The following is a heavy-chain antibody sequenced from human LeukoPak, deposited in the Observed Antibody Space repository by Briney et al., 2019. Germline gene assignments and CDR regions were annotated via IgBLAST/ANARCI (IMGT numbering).Heavy chain of an antibody. J-gene: IGHJ4*02. Sequence: ASLKVSCKASGYTFISYYMHSVRQAPRQALEWMGIINPRSGSTSYAQKFQGRVTMTRDTSTSTVYMELSSLRSEDTAVYYCARDTANYYYDSSGYYFDYWGQGTLVTVSS. V-gene: IGHV1-46*01. CDR3: ARDTANYYYDSSGYYFDY. CDR1: GYTFISYY. CDR2: INPRSGST. D-gene: IGHD3-22*01.